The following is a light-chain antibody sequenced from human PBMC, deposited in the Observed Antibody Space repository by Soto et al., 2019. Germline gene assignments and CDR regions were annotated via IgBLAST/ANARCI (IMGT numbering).Light chain of an antibody. CDR3: QQYGSSPWT. CDR1: QSVSSSY. V-gene: IGKV3-20*01. CDR2: GAS. J-gene: IGKJ1*01. Sequence: EIVLTQSPGTLSPSPGERATLSCRASQSVSSSYLAWYQQKPGQAPRLLIYGASSRATGIPDRFSGSGSGTDFTLTISRLEPEDFAVYYCQQYGSSPWTFGQGTKVDIK.